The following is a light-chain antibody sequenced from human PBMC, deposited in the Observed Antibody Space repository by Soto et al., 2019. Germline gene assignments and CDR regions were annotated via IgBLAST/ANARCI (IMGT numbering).Light chain of an antibody. V-gene: IGKV3-20*01. CDR3: QQYADSPRT. Sequence: EIVLTQSPDTLSLSPGERATLSCRASQSVGRNFLAWYQQKAGQAPRFLIHGASRRATGIPDRFSGSGSGTDFPLTISRLEPEDLAVYYCQQYADSPRTFGQGTKVAIK. J-gene: IGKJ1*01. CDR2: GAS. CDR1: QSVGRNF.